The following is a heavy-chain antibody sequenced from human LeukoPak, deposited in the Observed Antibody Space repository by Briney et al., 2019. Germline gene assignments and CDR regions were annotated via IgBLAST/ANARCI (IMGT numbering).Heavy chain of an antibody. D-gene: IGHD6-13*01. J-gene: IGHJ4*02. CDR1: GFTFTDYY. Sequence: GGSLRLSCAASGFTFTDYYMSGVRQAPGKGLAWVSAISDSGGSTQYADSVKGRFIISRDNSKNTLYLQINSLRVEDTAVYYCAKGSSNWRDYYYFDYWGQGTLVTVSS. CDR3: AKGSSNWRDYYYFDY. V-gene: IGHV3-23*01. CDR2: ISDSGGST.